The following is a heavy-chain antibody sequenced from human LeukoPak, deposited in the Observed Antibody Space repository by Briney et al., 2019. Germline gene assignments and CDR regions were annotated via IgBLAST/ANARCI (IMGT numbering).Heavy chain of an antibody. D-gene: IGHD2-2*01. CDR2: IKSKTDGGTT. CDR1: GFTVSSNY. V-gene: IGHV3-15*01. J-gene: IGHJ5*02. Sequence: MAGGSLRLSCAASGFTVSSNYMSWVRQAPGKGLEWVGRIKSKTDGGTTDYAAPVKGRFTISRDDSKNTLYLQMNSLKTENTAVYYCTTVSCSSTSCAEGLSLFDPWGQGTLVTVSS. CDR3: TTVSCSSTSCAEGLSLFDP.